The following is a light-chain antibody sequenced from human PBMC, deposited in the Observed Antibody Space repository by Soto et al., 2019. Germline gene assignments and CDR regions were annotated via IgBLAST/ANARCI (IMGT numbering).Light chain of an antibody. Sequence: EIXLTQSPDTLSLSPGERATLSCRASQSVSSNYVAWYQQKPGQAPRLLTHGASSRAAGVPDRFSGRRSGTDFTLIISRLEPEDFAVYICQQYGSSPFTFGQGTKLEIK. CDR1: QSVSSNY. J-gene: IGKJ2*01. CDR2: GAS. V-gene: IGKV3-20*01. CDR3: QQYGSSPFT.